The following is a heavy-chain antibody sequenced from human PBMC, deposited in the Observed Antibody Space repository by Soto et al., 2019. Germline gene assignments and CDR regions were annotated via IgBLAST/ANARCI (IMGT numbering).Heavy chain of an antibody. Sequence: GGSLRLSCAASGFTFSSYGMHWGRQAPGKGLEWVAVISYDGSNKYYADSVKGRFTISRDNSKNTLFLQMNSLGAEDTVVYFCAVLFAVAGHKSFGYWGEGTLVTVCS. CDR1: GFTFSSYG. CDR2: ISYDGSNK. V-gene: IGHV3-30*03. J-gene: IGHJ4*02. D-gene: IGHD6-19*01. CDR3: AVLFAVAGHKSFGY.